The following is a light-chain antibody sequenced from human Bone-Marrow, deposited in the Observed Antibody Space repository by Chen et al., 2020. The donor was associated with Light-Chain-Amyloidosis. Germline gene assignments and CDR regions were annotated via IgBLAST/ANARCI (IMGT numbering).Light chain of an antibody. V-gene: IGKV2-30*02. J-gene: IGKJ3*01. CDR3: MQGIHWPPFT. CDR2: QVS. CDR1: QSLVHSNGNTY. Sequence: DVVMTQSPLSLPVTLGQPASISCRSSQSLVHSNGNTYLNWFQQRPGQSPRRLIYQVSNRDSGVPDRFSGSGSGTDFTLKISKVEAEDVGVYYCMQGIHWPPFTFGPGTKVDIK.